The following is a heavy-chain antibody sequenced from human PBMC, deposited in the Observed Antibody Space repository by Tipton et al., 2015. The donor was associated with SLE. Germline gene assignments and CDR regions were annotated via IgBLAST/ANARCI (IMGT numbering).Heavy chain of an antibody. CDR2: IRYDGSNK. J-gene: IGHJ4*02. CDR3: ARVLNTKVDY. V-gene: IGHV3-30*02. D-gene: IGHD2-8*01. CDR1: GFTFSSYG. Sequence: GSLRLSCAASGFTFSSYGMHWVRQAPGKGLEWVAFIRYDGSNKYYADSVKGRFTISRDNSKNTPYLQMNSLRAEDTAVYYCARVLNTKVDYWGQGTLVTVSS.